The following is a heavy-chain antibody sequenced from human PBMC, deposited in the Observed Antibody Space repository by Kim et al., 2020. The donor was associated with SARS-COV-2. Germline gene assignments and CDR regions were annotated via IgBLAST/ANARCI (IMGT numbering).Heavy chain of an antibody. J-gene: IGHJ5*02. CDR2: IFHSGGT. CDR3: ARVGGSSSSRGWVDP. D-gene: IGHD6-13*01. Sequence: SETLSLTCTVSGDSIRSDDYYWSSIRQSPGKGLEWIGYIFHSGGTRYNPSIKSRVSMSVDTSKNQFSLKLSSVTAADTAVYYCARVGGSSSSRGWVDPWG. CDR1: GDSIRSDDYY. V-gene: IGHV4-30-4*01.